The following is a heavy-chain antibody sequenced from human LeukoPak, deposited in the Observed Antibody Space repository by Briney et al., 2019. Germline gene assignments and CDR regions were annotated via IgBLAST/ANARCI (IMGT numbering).Heavy chain of an antibody. D-gene: IGHD5-12*01. J-gene: IGHJ4*02. CDR1: GYTFTSYY. CDR2: INPSGGST. CDR3: ARALSRGYSGYDYGLGY. Sequence: GASVKVSCTASGYTFTSYYMHWVRQAPGQGLEWMGIINPSGGSTSYAQKFQGRVTMTTETSTSTAYMELRSLRSDDTAVYYCARALSRGYSGYDYGLGYWGQGTLVTVSS. V-gene: IGHV1-46*01.